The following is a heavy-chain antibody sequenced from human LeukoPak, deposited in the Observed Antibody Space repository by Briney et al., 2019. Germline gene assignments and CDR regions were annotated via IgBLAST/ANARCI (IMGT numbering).Heavy chain of an antibody. CDR1: GGSISSGGYS. CDR3: ARVLRVDTAMEYYFDY. V-gene: IGHV4-30-2*01. CDR2: IYHSGST. D-gene: IGHD5-18*01. Sequence: PSETLSLTCAVSGGSISSGGYSWSWIRQPPGKGLEWIGYIYHSGSTYYNPSLKSRVTISVDKSKNQFSLKLSSVTAADTAVYYCARVLRVDTAMEYYFDYWGQGTLVTVSS. J-gene: IGHJ4*02.